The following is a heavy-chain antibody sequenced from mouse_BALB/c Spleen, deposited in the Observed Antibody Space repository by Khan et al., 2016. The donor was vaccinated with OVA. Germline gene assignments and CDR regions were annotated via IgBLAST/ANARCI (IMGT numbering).Heavy chain of an antibody. V-gene: IGHV2-9*02. J-gene: IGHJ1*01. CDR3: ARRDDGYPEWYFDV. CDR1: GFSLTSYS. CDR2: IWADGGT. D-gene: IGHD2-3*01. Sequence: QVQLKQSGPGLVAPSQSLSITCTVSGFSLTSYSVHWVRQPPGKGLERLGVIWADGGTNYNSALMSRLSITKDNFKSQVFLKMNSLQSDDTAIYYWARRDDGYPEWYFDVWGAGTTVTVSS.